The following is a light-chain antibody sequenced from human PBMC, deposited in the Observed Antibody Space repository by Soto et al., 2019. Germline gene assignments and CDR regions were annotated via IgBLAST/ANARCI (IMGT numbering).Light chain of an antibody. J-gene: IGKJ1*01. Sequence: IVMTQSPATLSVSPGERATLSCRASESVSNKLAWYQRRPGQASRLLIYGASTRASGIPDRFSGSGSGTDFSLTISSLQSEDFAVYYCQQYTNWPPWTFGQGTKVEIK. CDR2: GAS. V-gene: IGKV3-15*01. CDR3: QQYTNWPPWT. CDR1: ESVSNK.